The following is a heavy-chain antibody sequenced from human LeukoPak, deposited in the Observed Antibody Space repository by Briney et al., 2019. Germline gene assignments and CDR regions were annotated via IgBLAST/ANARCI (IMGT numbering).Heavy chain of an antibody. CDR2: IIPIFGTA. V-gene: IGHV1-69*13. J-gene: IGHJ4*02. Sequence: SVKVSCKASGGTFSSYAISWVRQAPGQGLEWMGGIIPIFGTANYAQKFQGRVTITADESTSTAYMELSSLRSEDTAVYYCARANNWNYGGAGVDYWGQGTLVTVSS. CDR1: GGTFSSYA. D-gene: IGHD1-7*01. CDR3: ARANNWNYGGAGVDY.